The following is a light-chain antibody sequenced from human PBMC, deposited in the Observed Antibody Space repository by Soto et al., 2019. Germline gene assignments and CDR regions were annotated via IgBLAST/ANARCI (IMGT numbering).Light chain of an antibody. Sequence: EIVLTQSPGTLSLSPGEGVTLSCRATQSVTSGYLAWYQQKPGQAPRLLIYGASRGATGIPDRFSGSGSGTDFTLTVSRLEPEDFAVYYCQQYGSSPRTFGQGTKVDIK. CDR1: QSVTSGY. V-gene: IGKV3-20*01. CDR2: GAS. J-gene: IGKJ1*01. CDR3: QQYGSSPRT.